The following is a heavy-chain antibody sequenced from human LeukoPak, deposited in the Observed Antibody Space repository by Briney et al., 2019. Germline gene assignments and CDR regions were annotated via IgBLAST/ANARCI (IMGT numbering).Heavy chain of an antibody. D-gene: IGHD1-1*01. CDR2: ISYDGSNK. CDR1: GFTFSSYA. J-gene: IGHJ4*02. CDR3: ARDGTLLAGTPDY. Sequence: GGSLRLSCAASGFTFSSYAMHWVRQAPGKGLEWVAVISYDGSNKYYADSVKGRFTISRDNSKNTLYLQMNSLRAEDTAVYYCARDGTLLAGTPDYWGQGTLVTVSS. V-gene: IGHV3-30*04.